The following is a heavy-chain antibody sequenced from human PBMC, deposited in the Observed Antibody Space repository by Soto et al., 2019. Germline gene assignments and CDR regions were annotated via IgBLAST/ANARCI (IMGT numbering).Heavy chain of an antibody. D-gene: IGHD3-10*01. V-gene: IGHV3-7*01. CDR3: ARDSAYYGSGSYSVGIYYMDV. Sequence: GGSLRLSCAASGFTFSSYWMSWVRQAPGKGLEWVANIKQDGSEKYYVDSVKGRFTISRDNAKNSLYLQMNSLRAEDTAVYYCARDSAYYGSGSYSVGIYYMDVWGKGTTVTVSS. J-gene: IGHJ6*03. CDR1: GFTFSSYW. CDR2: IKQDGSEK.